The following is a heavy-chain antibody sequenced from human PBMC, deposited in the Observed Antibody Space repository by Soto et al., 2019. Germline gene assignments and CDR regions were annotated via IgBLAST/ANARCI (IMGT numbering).Heavy chain of an antibody. Sequence: SETLSLTCTVSGGSISSSSYYWGWIRQPPGKGLEWIGSIYYSGSTYYNPSLKSRVTISVDTSKNQFSLKLSSVTAADTAVYYCARMEQLVLPWGQGTLVTVSS. V-gene: IGHV4-39*01. D-gene: IGHD6-13*01. CDR3: ARMEQLVLP. J-gene: IGHJ5*02. CDR1: GGSISSSSYY. CDR2: IYYSGST.